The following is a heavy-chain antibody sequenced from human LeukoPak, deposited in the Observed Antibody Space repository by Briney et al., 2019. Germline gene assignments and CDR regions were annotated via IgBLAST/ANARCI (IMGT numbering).Heavy chain of an antibody. CDR2: IIPIFGTA. J-gene: IGHJ4*02. D-gene: IGHD3-22*01. CDR1: GGTFSSYA. Sequence: WASVKVSCKASGGTFSSYAISWVRQAPGQGLEWMGGIIPIFGTANYAQKFQGRVTITTDESTSTAYMELSSLRSEDTAVYYCARGPHYYDSGASFDYWGQGTLVTVSS. CDR3: ARGPHYYDSGASFDY. V-gene: IGHV1-69*05.